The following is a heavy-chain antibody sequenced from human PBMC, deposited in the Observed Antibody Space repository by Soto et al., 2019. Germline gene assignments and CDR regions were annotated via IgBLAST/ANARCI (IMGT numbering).Heavy chain of an antibody. CDR3: ARAPKVSGSAQTRPDF. CDR1: SGSLSGYY. Sequence: PSETLSLTCSLYSGSLSGYYWSWIRQPPGRGLEWIGEISPSGTTNYSPSLKSRVSISVDTSKNQFSLNLTSLTDADTAVYHSARAPKVSGSAQTRPDFWGQGSLVT. CDR2: ISPSGTT. J-gene: IGHJ4*02. D-gene: IGHD6-6*01. V-gene: IGHV4-34*01.